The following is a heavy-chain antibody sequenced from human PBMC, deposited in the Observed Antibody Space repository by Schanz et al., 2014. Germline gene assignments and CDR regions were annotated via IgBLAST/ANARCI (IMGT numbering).Heavy chain of an antibody. D-gene: IGHD3-22*01. CDR1: GYTFTSDS. CDR2: INPSGGST. CDR3: AGAFDSSGYYFDY. J-gene: IGHJ4*02. V-gene: IGHV1-46*03. Sequence: QVQLVQSGAEVKKPGASVKVSCKASGYTFTSDSMHWVRQAPGQGLEWMGMINPSGGSTTYAQKVQGRVTMTRDTSTSTVYMELSSLRSEDTAVYYCAGAFDSSGYYFDYWGQGTLVTVSS.